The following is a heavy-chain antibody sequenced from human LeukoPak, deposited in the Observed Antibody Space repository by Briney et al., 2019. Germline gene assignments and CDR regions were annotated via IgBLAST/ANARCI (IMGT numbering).Heavy chain of an antibody. D-gene: IGHD2-8*01. V-gene: IGHV4-34*01. Sequence: SETLSLTCGVYDGSFSSYYWSWIRQPPGKGLEWIGEINHSGSTNYNPSLKSRLTISVDTSKNQFSLKLSSVTAADTAVYYCARGDRPREIPPLIRKKNAFDIWGQRTMVTVSS. CDR3: ARGDRPREIPPLIRKKNAFDI. CDR1: DGSFSSYY. J-gene: IGHJ3*02. CDR2: INHSGST.